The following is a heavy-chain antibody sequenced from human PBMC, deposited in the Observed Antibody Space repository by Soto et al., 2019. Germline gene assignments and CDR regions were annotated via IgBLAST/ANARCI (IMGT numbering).Heavy chain of an antibody. CDR3: VRDPDGHFGFDY. Sequence: QVQLVQSGAEVKEPGASVKISCKASGYTFTSYGISWVRQAPGQGLEWMSWISAYNGDTNYAQKVQGRVTLTTDAATSTASMALRSLRFDDTAVYYCVRDPDGHFGFDYWGKRTLVTVAS. CDR1: GYTFTSYG. D-gene: IGHD3-16*01. J-gene: IGHJ4*02. V-gene: IGHV1-18*01. CDR2: ISAYNGDT.